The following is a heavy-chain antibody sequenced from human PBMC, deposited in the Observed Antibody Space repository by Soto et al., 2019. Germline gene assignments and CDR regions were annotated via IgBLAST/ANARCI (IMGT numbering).Heavy chain of an antibody. CDR2: IRAYNGNT. CDR3: ARESKQWPDF. Sequence: QVQLVQSGGEVKKPGASVTVSCKASGYSFSSYTINWVRQAPGQGLEWLGWIRAYNGNTKYVEKLQGRVTMTTDTSTSTAYMELRKRRADDTAVYYCARESKQWPDFWGPGTLVTVSS. J-gene: IGHJ4*02. V-gene: IGHV1-18*04. D-gene: IGHD6-19*01. CDR1: GYSFSSYT.